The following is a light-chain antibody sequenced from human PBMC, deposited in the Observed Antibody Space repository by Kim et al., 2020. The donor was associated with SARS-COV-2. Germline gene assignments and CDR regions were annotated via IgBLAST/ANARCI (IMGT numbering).Light chain of an antibody. J-gene: IGLJ3*02. Sequence: APGKTAGITCGGNNIGSKRVHWYQQKPGQAPVLVIYYDSDRPSGIPERFSGSNSGNTATLTISRVEAGDEADYYCQVWDSSSDHPVFGGGTQLTVL. CDR1: NIGSKR. CDR2: YDS. V-gene: IGLV3-21*04. CDR3: QVWDSSSDHPV.